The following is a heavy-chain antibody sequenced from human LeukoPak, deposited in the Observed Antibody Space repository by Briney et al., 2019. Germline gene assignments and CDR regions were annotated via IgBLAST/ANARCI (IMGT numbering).Heavy chain of an antibody. V-gene: IGHV4-39*01. Sequence: PSETLSLTCTVSGGSISTSSYYWSWIRRPPGKRPEWIGTIYYTGSTYYNPSLKSRVTISVDASKNQFSLILSSVTAADTAVYYCARRPGSGSRHFDYWGQGTLVTVSS. D-gene: IGHD3-10*01. CDR1: GGSISTSSYY. CDR3: ARRPGSGSRHFDY. J-gene: IGHJ4*02. CDR2: IYYTGST.